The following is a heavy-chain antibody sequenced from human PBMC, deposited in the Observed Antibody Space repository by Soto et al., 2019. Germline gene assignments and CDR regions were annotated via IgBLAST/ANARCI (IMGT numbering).Heavy chain of an antibody. V-gene: IGHV3-30*18. CDR3: AQDGRSGSVTRPDH. CDR1: GFTFKSYG. Sequence: QAQLVESGGGEVQPGRSLRLSCAASGFTFKSYGMHWVRQAPGKGLEWVAVISYDGSYQYYSDSVKGRFTISRDNSKNTLNLQMNSLRVEESAMYYCAQDGRSGSVTRPDHWGQGTLGTVSS. D-gene: IGHD1-26*01. CDR2: ISYDGSYQ. J-gene: IGHJ4*02.